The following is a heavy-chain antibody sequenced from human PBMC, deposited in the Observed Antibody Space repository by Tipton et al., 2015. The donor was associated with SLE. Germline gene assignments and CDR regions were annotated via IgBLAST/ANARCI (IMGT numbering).Heavy chain of an antibody. CDR3: AKDTDWNYPYYFDY. J-gene: IGHJ4*02. V-gene: IGHV3-23*01. CDR1: GFTFSSYS. D-gene: IGHD1-7*01. Sequence: SLRLSCAASGFTFSSYSMSWVRQAPGKGLEWVSAIRGSGGSTYYADSVKGRFTISRDNSKNTLYLQMNSLRAEDTAVYYCAKDTDWNYPYYFDYWGQGTLVTVSS. CDR2: IRGSGGST.